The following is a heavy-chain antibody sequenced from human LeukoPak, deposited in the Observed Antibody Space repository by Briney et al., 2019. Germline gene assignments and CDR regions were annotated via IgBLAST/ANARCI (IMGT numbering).Heavy chain of an antibody. V-gene: IGHV1-18*01. Sequence: ASVTVSFKASGYPFTTYGISWVRQAPGQGLEWMGWISAYNGNTKYAQKLQGRVTMTTDTSTSTAYMELRSLRSDDTAVYYCARGGYGDYADSWGQGTLVTVSS. J-gene: IGHJ4*02. CDR3: ARGGYGDYADS. CDR1: GYPFTTYG. CDR2: ISAYNGNT. D-gene: IGHD4-17*01.